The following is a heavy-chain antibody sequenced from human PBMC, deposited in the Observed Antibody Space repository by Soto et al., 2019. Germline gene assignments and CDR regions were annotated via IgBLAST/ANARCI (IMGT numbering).Heavy chain of an antibody. CDR2: IIPIFGTA. D-gene: IGHD2-2*03. CDR1: GGTFSSYA. J-gene: IGHJ6*02. V-gene: IGHV1-69*13. Sequence: GASVKVSCKASGGTFSSYAIGWVRQAPGQGLEWMGGIIPIFGTANYAQKFQGRVTITADESTSTAYMELSSLRSEDTAVYYCARSGYCSSTSCYPAWGYYYYGMDVWGQGTTVTVSS. CDR3: ARSGYCSSTSCYPAWGYYYYGMDV.